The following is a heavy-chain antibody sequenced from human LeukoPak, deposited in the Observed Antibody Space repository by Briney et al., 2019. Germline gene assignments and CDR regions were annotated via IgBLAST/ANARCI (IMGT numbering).Heavy chain of an antibody. CDR2: FNSDGRST. CDR3: AKDFRIGYSAHFDY. D-gene: IGHD2-21*01. J-gene: IGHJ4*02. CDR1: GFTFSNYA. Sequence: GGSLRLSCAASGFTFSNYAMTWVRQAPGKGLVWVSRFNSDGRSTYYADSVKGRFTISRDNSKNTLYLQMDSLRGEDTAVYYCAKDFRIGYSAHFDYWGQGALVTVSS. V-gene: IGHV3-23*01.